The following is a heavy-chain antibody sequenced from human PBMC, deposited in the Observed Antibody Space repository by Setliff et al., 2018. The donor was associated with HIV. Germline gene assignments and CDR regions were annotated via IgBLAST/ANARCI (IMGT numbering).Heavy chain of an antibody. D-gene: IGHD2-15*01. Sequence: PSETLSLTCTVSGGSITSYYWSWIRQPAGKGLEWFGRIYISGSTNYNPSFESRVTMSIDTSKKHFSLNLKSVTAADTAVYYCALTGHRLLRGYMDVWGKGTTVTVSS. V-gene: IGHV4-4*07. CDR2: IYISGST. CDR3: ALTGHRLLRGYMDV. CDR1: GGSITSYY. J-gene: IGHJ6*03.